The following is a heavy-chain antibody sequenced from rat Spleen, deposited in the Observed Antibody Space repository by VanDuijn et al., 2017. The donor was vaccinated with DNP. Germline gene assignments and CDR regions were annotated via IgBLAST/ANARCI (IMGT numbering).Heavy chain of an antibody. J-gene: IGHJ2*01. CDR1: GFTFSDYY. CDR2: ITPGGGNT. Sequence: EVQLVESGGGLVQPGWSLKLSCAASGFTFSDYYMAWVRQAPTKGLEWVAYITPGGGNTYFPDSVKGRFTISRNNAKNTLYLQMDSLRSEDTATYYCARGDYSALFDYWGQGVMVTVSS. V-gene: IGHV5-25*01. D-gene: IGHD1-1*01. CDR3: ARGDYSALFDY.